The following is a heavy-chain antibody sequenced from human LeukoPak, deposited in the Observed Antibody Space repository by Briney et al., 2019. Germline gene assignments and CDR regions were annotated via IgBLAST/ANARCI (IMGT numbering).Heavy chain of an antibody. CDR2: TNPNSGNT. Sequence: ASVKVSCKASGYTFTSYDINWVRQATGQGLEWMGWTNPNSGNTGYAQKFQGRVTMTRNTSISTAYMELSSLRSEETAVYYCARGPPYYDFWSDRYFDYWGQGTLVTVSS. CDR3: ARGPPYYDFWSDRYFDY. J-gene: IGHJ4*02. CDR1: GYTFTSYD. V-gene: IGHV1-8*01. D-gene: IGHD3-3*01.